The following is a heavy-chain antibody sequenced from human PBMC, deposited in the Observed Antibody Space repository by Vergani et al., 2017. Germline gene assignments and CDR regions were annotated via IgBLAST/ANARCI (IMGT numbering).Heavy chain of an antibody. CDR3: ARVNTETNGHLYYYYYMDV. D-gene: IGHD4-11*01. V-gene: IGHV4-34*01. CDR1: GGSFTSYH. Sequence: QVQLQQWGGGLLKPSETLSLTCVVNGGSFTSYHWTWIRQSPGEGLEWVGDIDHTGRPDYNPSLISRLTMSVDKPRNQFSLTLNSVTATDTAIYFCARVNTETNGHLYYYYYMDVWGQGTAVTVS. CDR2: IDHTGRP. J-gene: IGHJ6*03.